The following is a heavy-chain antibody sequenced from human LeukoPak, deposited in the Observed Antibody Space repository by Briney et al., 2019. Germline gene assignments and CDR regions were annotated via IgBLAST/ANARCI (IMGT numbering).Heavy chain of an antibody. V-gene: IGHV1-8*01. CDR1: GYTFTSYD. CDR3: ARFGTAVAGSLIYYGMDV. Sequence: ASVKVSCKASGYTFTSYDINWVRQATGQGLEWMGWMNPNSGNTGYAQKFQGRVTMTRNTSISTAYMELSSLRSEDTAVYYCARFGTAVAGSLIYYGMDVWGQGTTVTVSS. J-gene: IGHJ6*02. CDR2: MNPNSGNT. D-gene: IGHD6-19*01.